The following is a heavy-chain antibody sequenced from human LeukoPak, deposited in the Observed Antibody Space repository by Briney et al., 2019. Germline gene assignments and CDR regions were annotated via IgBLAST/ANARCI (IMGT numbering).Heavy chain of an antibody. CDR3: ATKQWLAPPPDS. V-gene: IGHV3-74*01. CDR2: INTDGTVT. J-gene: IGHJ4*02. D-gene: IGHD6-19*01. Sequence: GRSLRLSCAASGFTFSKYWMLWVRHAPGKGLESVSRINTDGTVTTYADSVKGRFTVSRDNADNTMFLQMNSVRDEDTAVYYCATKQWLAPPPDSWGQGTPVTVSS. CDR1: GFTFSKYW.